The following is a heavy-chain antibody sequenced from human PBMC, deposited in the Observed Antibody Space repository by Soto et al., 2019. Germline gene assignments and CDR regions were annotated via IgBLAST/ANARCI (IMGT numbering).Heavy chain of an antibody. CDR2: ISGSGGST. CDR1: GFTFSSYA. Sequence: GGSLRLSCAASGFTFSSYAMSWVRQAPGKGLEWVSAISGSGGSTYYADSVKGRFTISRDNSKNTLYLQMNSLRAEDTAVYYCAKESRLNEYSGYAGRPFDYWGQGTLVTVSS. CDR3: AKESRLNEYSGYAGRPFDY. J-gene: IGHJ4*02. V-gene: IGHV3-23*01. D-gene: IGHD5-12*01.